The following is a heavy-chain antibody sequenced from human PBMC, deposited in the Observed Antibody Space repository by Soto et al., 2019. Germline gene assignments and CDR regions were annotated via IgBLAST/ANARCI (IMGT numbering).Heavy chain of an antibody. D-gene: IGHD6-13*01. CDR1: GFTFSSYT. V-gene: IGHV3-48*01. J-gene: IGHJ5*02. CDR3: ARHPERIAEIGWFDP. Sequence: GGSLSLSCLSTGFTFSSYTMTWARQAPEKGLEWVSYISSSSSTIYYADSVKSRFTISRDNAKNSLYLQMNSLRAEDTAVYYCARHPERIAEIGWFDPWGQGTLVTVSS. CDR2: ISSSSSTI.